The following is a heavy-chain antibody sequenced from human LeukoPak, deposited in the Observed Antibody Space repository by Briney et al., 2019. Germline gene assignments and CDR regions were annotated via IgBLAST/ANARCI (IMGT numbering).Heavy chain of an antibody. CDR2: IYYSGST. Sequence: SETLSLTCTVSGGSISSSSYYWGWIRQPPGKGLEWIGSIYYSGSTYYNPSLKSRVTISVDTSKSQFSLKLSSVTAADTAIYYCARGLASGYPPIPFDYWGQGTQVTVSS. V-gene: IGHV4-39*07. CDR1: GGSISSSSYY. CDR3: ARGLASGYPPIPFDY. J-gene: IGHJ4*02. D-gene: IGHD3-3*01.